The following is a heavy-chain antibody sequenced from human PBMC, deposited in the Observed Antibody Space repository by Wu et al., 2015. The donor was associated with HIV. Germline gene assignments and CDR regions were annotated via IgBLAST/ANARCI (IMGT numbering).Heavy chain of an antibody. CDR2: IIPIFGTA. CDR3: ASAIKTAHYDILTGYSPYYYYGMDV. D-gene: IGHD3-9*01. V-gene: IGHV1-69*13. CDR1: GGTFSSYA. Sequence: QVQLVQSGAEVKKPGSSVKVSCKASGGTFSSYAISWVRQAPGQGLEWMGRIIPIFGTANYAQKFQGRVTITADESTSTAYMELSSLRSEDTAVYYCASAIKTAHYDILTGYSPYYYYGMDVWGQGTTVTVSS. J-gene: IGHJ6*02.